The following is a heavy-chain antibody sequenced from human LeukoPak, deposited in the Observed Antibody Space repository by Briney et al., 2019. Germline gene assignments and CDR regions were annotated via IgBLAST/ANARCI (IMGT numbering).Heavy chain of an antibody. Sequence: SETLSLTCTVSGGSISSYYWSWIRQPPGKGLEWIGHIHNSGNTNYNPSLKSRVTLSVDTSKNQFSLKLSSVTAADTAAYYCAREGTTGRNLNWFDSWGQGTLVTVSS. CDR3: AREGTTGRNLNWFDS. CDR2: IHNSGNT. CDR1: GGSISSYY. D-gene: IGHD1-1*01. V-gene: IGHV4-59*01. J-gene: IGHJ5*01.